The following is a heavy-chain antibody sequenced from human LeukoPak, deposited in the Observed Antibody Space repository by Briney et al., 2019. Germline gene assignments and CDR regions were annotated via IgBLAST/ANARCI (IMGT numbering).Heavy chain of an antibody. Sequence: ASVKVSCKASGGTFSSYAISWVRQAPGQGLEWMGGIIPIFGTANYAQKFQGRVTITADKSTSTAYMELSSLRSEDTAVYYCARGVWRITGTGAFDIWGQGTMVTVSS. CDR2: IIPIFGTA. CDR1: GGTFSSYA. J-gene: IGHJ3*02. V-gene: IGHV1-69*06. CDR3: ARGVWRITGTGAFDI. D-gene: IGHD1-20*01.